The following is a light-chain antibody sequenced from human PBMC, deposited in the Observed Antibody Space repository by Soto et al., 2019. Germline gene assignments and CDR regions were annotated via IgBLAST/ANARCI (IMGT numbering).Light chain of an antibody. CDR3: QQYGSSPYT. Sequence: EIVLTQSPGTLSLSPGEGATLSCRASQSVSSSFLAWYQQKPGQAPRLLIYGASSRATGIPDRFSGSGSGTDCTLPISRLEPEDLAVYYCQQYGSSPYTFGQGTKLEIK. J-gene: IGKJ2*01. V-gene: IGKV3-20*01. CDR1: QSVSSSF. CDR2: GAS.